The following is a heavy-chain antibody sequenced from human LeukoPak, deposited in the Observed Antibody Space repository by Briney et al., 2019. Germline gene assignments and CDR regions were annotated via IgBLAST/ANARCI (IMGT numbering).Heavy chain of an antibody. D-gene: IGHD3-22*01. CDR1: GGSISSSSYY. CDR3: ARLSSQMTVMVSPFDY. CDR2: IYYSGST. Sequence: SETLSLTCTVSGGSISSSSYYWGWIRQPPGKGLEWIGSIYYSGSTYYNPSLKSRVTISVDTSKNQFSLKLSSVTAADTAVYYCARLSSQMTVMVSPFDYWGQGNLVTVSS. V-gene: IGHV4-39*01. J-gene: IGHJ4*02.